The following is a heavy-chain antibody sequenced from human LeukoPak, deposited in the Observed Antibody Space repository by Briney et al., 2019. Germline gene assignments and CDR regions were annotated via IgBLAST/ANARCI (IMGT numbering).Heavy chain of an antibody. Sequence: GASVKVSCKASGYTFTGYYMHWERQAPGQGLEWMGIINPSGGSTSYAQKFQGRVTITADESTSTAYMELSSLRSEDTAVYYCARSIAAAGTDKYSFNYWGQGTLVTVSS. CDR1: GYTFTGYY. CDR3: ARSIAAAGTDKYSFNY. V-gene: IGHV1-46*01. D-gene: IGHD6-13*01. CDR2: INPSGGST. J-gene: IGHJ4*02.